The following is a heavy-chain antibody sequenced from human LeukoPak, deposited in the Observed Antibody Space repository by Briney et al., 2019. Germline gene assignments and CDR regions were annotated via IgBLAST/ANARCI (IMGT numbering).Heavy chain of an antibody. CDR2: ISYDGSNK. D-gene: IGHD4-17*01. V-gene: IGHV3-30-3*01. CDR1: GFHIISYA. CDR3: AGETYGNFDY. Sequence: GGSLRLSCAASGFHIISYAMHWVRPAPAPVQAWVAVISYDGSNKYYADSVKGRFTISRDNSKNTLYLQMNSLRAEDTAVYYCAGETYGNFDYWGQGTLVTVSS. J-gene: IGHJ4*02.